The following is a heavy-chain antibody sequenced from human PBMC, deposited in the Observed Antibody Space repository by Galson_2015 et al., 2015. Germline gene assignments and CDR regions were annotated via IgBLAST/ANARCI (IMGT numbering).Heavy chain of an antibody. V-gene: IGHV1-3*01. CDR1: GYTFTSYA. D-gene: IGHD3-22*01. J-gene: IGHJ4*02. CDR2: INAGNGNT. CDR3: ARDRNDFYYDSSGYYYEQTGGYYFDY. Sequence: SVKVSCKASGYTFTSYAMHWVRQAPGQRLEWMGWINAGNGNTKYSQKFQGRVTITRDTSASTAYMELSSLRSEDTAVYYCARDRNDFYYDSSGYYYEQTGGYYFDYWGQGTLVTVSS.